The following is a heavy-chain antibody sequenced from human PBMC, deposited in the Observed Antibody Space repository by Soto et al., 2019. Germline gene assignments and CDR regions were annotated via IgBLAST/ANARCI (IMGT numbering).Heavy chain of an antibody. J-gene: IGHJ4*02. CDR3: ARDRINGYGGNQGY. D-gene: IGHD4-17*01. CDR2: IIPILGIA. Sequence: QVQLVQSGAEVKKPGSSVKVSCKASGGTFSSYTISWVRQAPGQGLEWMGRIIPILGIANYAQKFQGRVTITADKSTSTAYMELSSLRSEYTAVYYCARDRINGYGGNQGYWCQGTLVTVSS. V-gene: IGHV1-69*08. CDR1: GGTFSSYT.